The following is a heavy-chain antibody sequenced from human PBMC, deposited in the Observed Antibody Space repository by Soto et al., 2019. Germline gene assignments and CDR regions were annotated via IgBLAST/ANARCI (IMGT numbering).Heavy chain of an antibody. CDR1: GFTFDTYA. Sequence: PGGSLRLSCAASGFTFDTYAMHWVRQAPGKGLEWVAVISYDGSNQFYAGSVKGRFTVSRDNSKNTLYLQVNSLRNDDTVVYYCTRGLLTDFFDYWGQGALVTVSS. J-gene: IGHJ4*02. CDR3: TRGLLTDFFDY. V-gene: IGHV3-30-3*01. CDR2: ISYDGSNQ.